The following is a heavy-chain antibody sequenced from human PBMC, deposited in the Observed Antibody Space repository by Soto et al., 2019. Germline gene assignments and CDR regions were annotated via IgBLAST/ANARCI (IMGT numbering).Heavy chain of an antibody. CDR1: GVSVGRGSFY. CDR2: LYPSRGA. Sequence: QVQLQESGPGLVKPSETLSLTCAVSGVSVGRGSFYWTWIRQAPGKGLEWIGYLYPSRGANYNPSLKMRVTISGDTSKNQFSLKLRSVTAADTAVYYCATGNPRRSVRLDYWGQGALVHVSS. V-gene: IGHV4-61*01. J-gene: IGHJ4*02. D-gene: IGHD1-1*01. CDR3: ATGNPRRSVRLDY.